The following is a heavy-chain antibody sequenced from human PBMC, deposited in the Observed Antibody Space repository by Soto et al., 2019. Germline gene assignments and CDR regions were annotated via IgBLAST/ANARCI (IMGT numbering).Heavy chain of an antibody. CDR1: GYTFANFY. V-gene: IGHV1-46*03. J-gene: IGHJ3*02. Sequence: ASVKVSCKTGGYTFANFYLHWVRQAPGQGLEWMGLINPGDGTTKYAHQFQGRITMTRDTSTSTVYMDVSSLRSEDTAVYYCARVLGGRDITHAVEIWGQGTMVTVS. D-gene: IGHD3-16*01. CDR2: INPGDGTT. CDR3: ARVLGGRDITHAVEI.